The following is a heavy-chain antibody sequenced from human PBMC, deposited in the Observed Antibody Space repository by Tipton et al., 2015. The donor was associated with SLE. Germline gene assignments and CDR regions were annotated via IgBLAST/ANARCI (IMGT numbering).Heavy chain of an antibody. Sequence: TLSLTCTVSGGSISSYYWSWIRQPPGKGLEWIGYIYYSGSTNYNPSLKSRVTISVDTSKNQFSLKLSSVTAADTAVYYCAGDGGVYDAFDIWGQGTMVTVST. V-gene: IGHV4-59*01. CDR2: IYYSGST. D-gene: IGHD3-16*01. CDR3: AGDGGVYDAFDI. CDR1: GGSISSYY. J-gene: IGHJ3*02.